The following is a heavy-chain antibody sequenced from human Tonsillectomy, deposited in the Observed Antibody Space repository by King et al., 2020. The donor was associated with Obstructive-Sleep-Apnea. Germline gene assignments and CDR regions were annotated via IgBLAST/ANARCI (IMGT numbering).Heavy chain of an antibody. CDR3: ARTAVDPYSSSGYYYYYGMDV. V-gene: IGHV3-30-3*01. Sequence: VQLVESGGGVVQPGRFLRLSCAASGFTFSTYAMHWVRQFPGKGLEWVAVISYDGSHKYYADSLKGRFTISRDNSKNTLYLQMNSLRPEDTAVYYCARTAVDPYSSSGYYYYYGMDVWGQGTTVTVSS. CDR2: ISYDGSHK. D-gene: IGHD6-13*01. J-gene: IGHJ6*02. CDR1: GFTFSTYA.